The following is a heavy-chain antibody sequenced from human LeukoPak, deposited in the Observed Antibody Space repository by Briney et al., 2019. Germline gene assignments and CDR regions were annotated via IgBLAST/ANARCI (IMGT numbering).Heavy chain of an antibody. D-gene: IGHD6-6*01. V-gene: IGHV3-48*02. CDR2: INRGSVNL. CDR1: GFTFSSYS. Sequence: GGSLRLSCAASGFTFSSYSMNWVRQAPGKGLEWVSYINRGSVNLYYADSVKGRFTISRDNAKNSLYLQMNSLRDEDTAVYYCARDRAARHKAYYYYYYMDVWGKGTTVTVSS. J-gene: IGHJ6*03. CDR3: ARDRAARHKAYYYYYYMDV.